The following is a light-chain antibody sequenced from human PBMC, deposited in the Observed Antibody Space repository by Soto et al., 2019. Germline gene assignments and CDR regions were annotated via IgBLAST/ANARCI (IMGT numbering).Light chain of an antibody. CDR2: GAS. J-gene: IGKJ2*01. Sequence: EIVLTQSPGSLSLSPGERATLSCRASQSVSSSYLAWYQQKPGQAPRLLIYGASSRATGIPDRFSGSGSGTDCTLTISRLEPEDFAVYYCQQYGSSPVYTVGQGTKLEIK. CDR1: QSVSSSY. V-gene: IGKV3-20*01. CDR3: QQYGSSPVYT.